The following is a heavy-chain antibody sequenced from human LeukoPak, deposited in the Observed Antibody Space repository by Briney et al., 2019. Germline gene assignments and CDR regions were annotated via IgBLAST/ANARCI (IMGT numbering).Heavy chain of an antibody. CDR2: INHSGST. CDR3: ARNIELVYYYYMDV. CDR1: GGSFSGHY. Sequence: SETLSLTCAVYGGSFSGHYWSWIRQPPGKGLEWIGEINHSGSTNYNPSLKSRVTISVDTSKNQFSLKLSSVTAADTAVYYCARNIELVYYYYMDVWGKGTTVTVSS. J-gene: IGHJ6*03. V-gene: IGHV4-34*01.